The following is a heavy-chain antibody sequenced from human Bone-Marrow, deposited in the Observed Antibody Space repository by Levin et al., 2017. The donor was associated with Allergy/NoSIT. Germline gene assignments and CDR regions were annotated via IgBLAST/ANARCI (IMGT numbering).Heavy chain of an antibody. D-gene: IGHD6-13*01. CDR2: TSGSGSTF. Sequence: PGESLKISCAASGFIFSDYYFSWIRQAPGKGLEWISYTSGSGSTFYYADSLKGRFTISRDAARNSLSLEMNSLRAEDTAVYYCARSDGYSSSGSFDFWGPGTQVTVSS. CDR1: GFIFSDYY. V-gene: IGHV3-11*01. CDR3: ARSDGYSSSGSFDF. J-gene: IGHJ4*02.